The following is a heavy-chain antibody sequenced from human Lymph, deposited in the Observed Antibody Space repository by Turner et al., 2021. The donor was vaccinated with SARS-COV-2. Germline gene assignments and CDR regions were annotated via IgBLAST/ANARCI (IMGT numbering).Heavy chain of an antibody. CDR1: GFTFSSYG. Sequence: QVQLVESGGGVVQPGRSLRLSCAASGFTFSSYGMHWVRQAPGKGLEWVAFIWYDGSNKYYADSVKGRFTISRDNSKNTLYLQMNSLRAEDTAVYYCARGIYDSGGYLSYYFVYWGQGTLVTVSS. CDR2: IWYDGSNK. CDR3: ARGIYDSGGYLSYYFVY. J-gene: IGHJ4*02. V-gene: IGHV3-33*01. D-gene: IGHD3-22*01.